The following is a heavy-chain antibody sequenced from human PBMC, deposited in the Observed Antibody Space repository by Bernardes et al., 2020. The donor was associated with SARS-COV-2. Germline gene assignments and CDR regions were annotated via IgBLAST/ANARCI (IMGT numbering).Heavy chain of an antibody. V-gene: IGHV4-39*01. Sequence: SETLSLTCTVSGGSISSSSYYWGWIRQPPGKGLEWIGSIYYSGSTYYNPSLKSRVTISVDTSKNQFSLKLSSVTAADTAVYYCAVTLKGYCSSTSCYPLSWFDPWGQGTLVTVSS. CDR2: IYYSGST. D-gene: IGHD2-2*01. CDR1: GGSISSSSYY. CDR3: AVTLKGYCSSTSCYPLSWFDP. J-gene: IGHJ5*02.